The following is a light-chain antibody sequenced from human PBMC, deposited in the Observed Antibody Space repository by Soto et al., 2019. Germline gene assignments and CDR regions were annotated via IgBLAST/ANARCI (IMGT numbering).Light chain of an antibody. J-gene: IGLJ1*01. CDR3: CSYAGNNIFV. Sequence: QSVLTQPPSASGSPGQSDTIPCAGTSTDVGEYNYVSWYQQHPGKVPKLIIFEVNKRPSGVSDRFSGSKSGNTASMTISGLQAEDEANYYCCSYAGNNIFVFGTGTKLTVL. V-gene: IGLV2-8*01. CDR2: EVN. CDR1: STDVGEYNY.